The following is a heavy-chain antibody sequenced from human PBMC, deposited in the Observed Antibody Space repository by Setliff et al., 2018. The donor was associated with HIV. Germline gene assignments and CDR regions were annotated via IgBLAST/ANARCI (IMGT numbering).Heavy chain of an antibody. CDR1: GFSFSNSW. CDR3: ATFADGPDS. Sequence: PGGSLRLSCAASGFSFSNSWMTWVRQAPGKGLEWVATIKEDGREKYYVGSVKDRFTISRDNAKRSLYLQMNRLKTDDTAFYYCATFADGPDSWGQGTLVTVSS. V-gene: IGHV3-7*01. CDR2: IKEDGREK. J-gene: IGHJ4*02. D-gene: IGHD3-3*01.